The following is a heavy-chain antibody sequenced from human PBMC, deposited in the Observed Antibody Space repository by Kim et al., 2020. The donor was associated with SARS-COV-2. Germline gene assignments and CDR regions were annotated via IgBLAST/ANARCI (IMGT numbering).Heavy chain of an antibody. CDR2: IRSDSNDGTT. CDR3: TRGSTYALY. D-gene: IGHD2-8*01. Sequence: GGSLRLSCTASGFTFGDYAMDWFRQAPGKGLEWVGFIRSDSNDGTTEYSASVKCRFTISRDDSKSIVHLEMNGLKTEDTSVYYCTRGSTYALYWGQGTLVTVSS. V-gene: IGHV3-49*03. J-gene: IGHJ4*02. CDR1: GFTFGDYA.